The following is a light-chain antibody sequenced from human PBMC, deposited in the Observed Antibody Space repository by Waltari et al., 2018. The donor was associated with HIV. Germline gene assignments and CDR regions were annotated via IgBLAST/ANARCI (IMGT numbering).Light chain of an antibody. CDR2: LGS. V-gene: IGKV2-28*01. Sequence: DIVMTQSPLYLPVTPGEPASIPCRSSQSLLHSNGYSYLDWYLQKPGQSPQLLIYLGSSRASGVPDRFSGSGSGTDFTLKISRVEAEDVGVYYCMQALQTPRTFGQGTKVEIK. J-gene: IGKJ1*01. CDR1: QSLLHSNGYSY. CDR3: MQALQTPRT.